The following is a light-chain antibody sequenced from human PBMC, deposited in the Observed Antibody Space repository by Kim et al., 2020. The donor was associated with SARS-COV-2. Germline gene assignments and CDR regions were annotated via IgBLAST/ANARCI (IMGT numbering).Light chain of an antibody. CDR3: QYYGSSPRT. Sequence: EIVLTQSPGTLSVSPGEDATLSCRASQSVSSSYLAWYQQKPGQAPRLLIYGSSIRATGIPDRFSGSGSGTDFTLTISRLEPEDFAVYYCQYYGSSPRTFGHGTKVDIK. CDR1: QSVSSSY. V-gene: IGKV3-20*01. J-gene: IGKJ1*01. CDR2: GSS.